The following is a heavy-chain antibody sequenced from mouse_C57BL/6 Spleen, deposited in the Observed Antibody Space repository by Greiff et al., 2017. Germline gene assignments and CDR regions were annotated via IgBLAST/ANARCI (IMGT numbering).Heavy chain of an antibody. Sequence: VKLLESGPGLVQPSQSLSITCTVSGFSLTSYGVHWVRQSPGKGLEWLGVIGSGGSTDYNAAFIARLSISKDNSKSQVFLKMNSLQADDTAIYYCASHYYGSSYYAMDYWGQGTAVTVSS. D-gene: IGHD1-1*01. CDR2: IGSGGST. J-gene: IGHJ4*01. CDR3: ASHYYGSSYYAMDY. V-gene: IGHV2-2*01. CDR1: GFSLTSYG.